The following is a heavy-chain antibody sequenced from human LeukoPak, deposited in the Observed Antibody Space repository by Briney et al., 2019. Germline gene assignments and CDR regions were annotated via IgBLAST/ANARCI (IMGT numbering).Heavy chain of an antibody. J-gene: IGHJ4*02. CDR1: GYTFTSYA. CDR3: ARRDILSVYYDY. CDR2: INAGNGNT. Sequence: GASVKVSCKASGYTFTSYAMHWVRQAPGQRLEWMGWINAGNGNTKYSQKFQGRVTITRDTSASTAYMELSSLRSEDTAVYYCARRDILSVYYDYGGKGTLVPVSS. D-gene: IGHD3-9*01. V-gene: IGHV1-3*01.